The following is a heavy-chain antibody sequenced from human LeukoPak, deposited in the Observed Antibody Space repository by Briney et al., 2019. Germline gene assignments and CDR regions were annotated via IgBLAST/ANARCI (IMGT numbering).Heavy chain of an antibody. V-gene: IGHV3-23*01. J-gene: IGHJ4*02. CDR1: GFTFSSYA. CDR3: AIWASGSSQN. CDR2: ISGSGGSA. Sequence: AGGSLRLSCAAYGFTFSSYAMSWVRQAPGKGLEWVSAISGSGGSAYYADSVKGRFTISRDNAKNSLYLQMNSLRAEDTAVYYCAIWASGSSQNWGQGTLVTVSS. D-gene: IGHD1-26*01.